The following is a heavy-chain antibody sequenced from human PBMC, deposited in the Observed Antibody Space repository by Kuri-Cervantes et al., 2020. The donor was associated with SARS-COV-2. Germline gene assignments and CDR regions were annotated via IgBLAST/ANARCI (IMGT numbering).Heavy chain of an antibody. CDR2: ISSSSSYI. Sequence: GESLKISCAASGFTFSSYSMNWVRQAPGKGLEWVSSISSSSSYIYYADSVKGRFTISRDNAKNSLYLQMNSLRAEDTAVYYCARTYYYDSSDYPAGYWGQGTLVTVSS. CDR1: GFTFSSYS. D-gene: IGHD3-22*01. CDR3: ARTYYYDSSDYPAGY. V-gene: IGHV3-21*01. J-gene: IGHJ4*02.